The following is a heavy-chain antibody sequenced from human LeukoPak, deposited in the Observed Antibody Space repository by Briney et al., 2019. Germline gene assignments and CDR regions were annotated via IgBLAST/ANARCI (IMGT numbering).Heavy chain of an antibody. CDR1: GYTFTSYY. CDR2: IIPIFGTA. Sequence: ASVKVSCKASGYTFTSYYMHWVRQAPGQGLEWMGGIIPIFGTANYAQKFQGRVTITTDESTSTAYMELSSLRSEDTAVYYCARASGNRWYSSGWYGYWGQGTLVTVSS. J-gene: IGHJ4*02. D-gene: IGHD6-19*01. V-gene: IGHV1-69*05. CDR3: ARASGNRWYSSGWYGY.